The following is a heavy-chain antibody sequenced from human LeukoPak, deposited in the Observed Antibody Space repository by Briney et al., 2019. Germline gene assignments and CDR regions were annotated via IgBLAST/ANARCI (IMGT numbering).Heavy chain of an antibody. CDR1: GFTFSSYW. CDR2: INIGVSDT. Sequence: GGSLRLSCAASGFTFSSYWMHWVRQAPGKGLMWVSRINIGVSDTLYADSVKGRFTISRDNAKNTLYLQMNSLRAEDTAGYYCARGMATVTGPFDSWGQGTLVTVSS. J-gene: IGHJ4*02. V-gene: IGHV3-74*01. D-gene: IGHD4-17*01. CDR3: ARGMATVTGPFDS.